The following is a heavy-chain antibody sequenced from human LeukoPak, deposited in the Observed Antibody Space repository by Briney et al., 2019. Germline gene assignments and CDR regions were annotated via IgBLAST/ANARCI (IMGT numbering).Heavy chain of an antibody. V-gene: IGHV4-34*01. Sequence: SETLSLTCAVYGGSFSGYYWSWIRQPPGKGLEWIGEINHSGSTNYNPSLKSRVTISVDTSKNQFSLKLSSVTAADTAVYYCAREGKGATVVTQANYYMDVWGKGTTVTVS. J-gene: IGHJ6*03. CDR3: AREGKGATVVTQANYYMDV. D-gene: IGHD4-23*01. CDR2: INHSGST. CDR1: GGSFSGYY.